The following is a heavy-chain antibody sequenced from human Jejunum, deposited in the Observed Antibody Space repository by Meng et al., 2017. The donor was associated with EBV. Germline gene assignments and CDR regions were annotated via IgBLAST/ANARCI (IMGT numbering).Heavy chain of an antibody. CDR3: AGLRYSGYDRAFDY. CDR1: GGSVNSGNVY. CDR2: IYYSGST. J-gene: IGHJ4*02. V-gene: IGHV4-61*01. Sequence: QLTLQDSGPGLVKPSETLSLPCTVSGGSVNSGNVYWSWIRQPPGKGLEWIGYIYYSGSTNYIPSLKSRVTISLDTSKNQFSLKLSSVTAADTAVYYCAGLRYSGYDRAFDYWGQGALVTVSS. D-gene: IGHD5-12*01.